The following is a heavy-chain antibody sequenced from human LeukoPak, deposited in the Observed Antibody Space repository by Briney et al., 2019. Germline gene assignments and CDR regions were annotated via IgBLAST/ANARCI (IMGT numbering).Heavy chain of an antibody. Sequence: GGSLRLSCAASGFTFSSYSMNWVRQAPGKGLEWVSYISSSGMTKYYAVSVKGRFTMSRDNAKNSLYLQLNSLRAEDTAVYYCARDGRSRGLSHVNFDYWGQGILVTVSS. D-gene: IGHD3-16*02. J-gene: IGHJ4*02. CDR3: ARDGRSRGLSHVNFDY. V-gene: IGHV3-48*04. CDR1: GFTFSSYS. CDR2: ISSSGMTK.